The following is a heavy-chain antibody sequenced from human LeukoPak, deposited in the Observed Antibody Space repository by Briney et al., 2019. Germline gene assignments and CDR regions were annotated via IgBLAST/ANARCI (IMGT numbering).Heavy chain of an antibody. CDR2: IYYSGGT. CDR1: GGSISSDY. D-gene: IGHD3-22*01. J-gene: IGHJ4*02. CDR3: ARGGGGSGYWYY. Sequence: PSETLSPTCTVYGGSISSDYWSWIRQPPGKGLDWIGYIYYSGGTNYNPSLKSRVTISVDTSKKQFSLKLSSVTAADTAVYYCARGGGGSGYWYYWGQGTLVTVSS. V-gene: IGHV4-59*01.